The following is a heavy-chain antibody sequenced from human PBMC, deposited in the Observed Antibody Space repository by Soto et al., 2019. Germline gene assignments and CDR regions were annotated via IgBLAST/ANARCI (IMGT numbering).Heavy chain of an antibody. CDR2: ISGSGGST. CDR1: GFTFSSYA. J-gene: IGHJ4*02. Sequence: PGGSLRLSCAASGFTFSSYAVSWVRQAPGKGLEWVSAISGSGGSTYYADSVKGRFTISRDNSKNTLYLQMNSLRAEDTAVYYCAKSGEKYYDSSGNDYWGQGTLVTVSS. D-gene: IGHD3-22*01. V-gene: IGHV3-23*01. CDR3: AKSGEKYYDSSGNDY.